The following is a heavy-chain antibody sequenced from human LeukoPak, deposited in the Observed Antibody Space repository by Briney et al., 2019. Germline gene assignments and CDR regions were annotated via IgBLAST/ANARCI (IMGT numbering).Heavy chain of an antibody. V-gene: IGHV3-30*18. CDR3: AKDRDIAAAGYYFDY. CDR2: ISYDGNNK. J-gene: IGHJ4*02. CDR1: GFTFSSYG. D-gene: IGHD6-13*01. Sequence: GGSLRLSCAASGFTFSSYGMHWVRQAPGKGLEWLAVISYDGNNKYYADSVKGRFTISRDNSKNTLYLQMNSLRAEDTAVYYCAKDRDIAAAGYYFDYWGQGTLVTVSS.